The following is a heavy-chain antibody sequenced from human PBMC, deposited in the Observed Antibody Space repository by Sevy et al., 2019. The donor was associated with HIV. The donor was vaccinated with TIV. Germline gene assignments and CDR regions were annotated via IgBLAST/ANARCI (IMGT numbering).Heavy chain of an antibody. J-gene: IGHJ4*02. CDR3: ARDLGGYGGNSIDY. Sequence: ASVKVSCKASGYTFTSCGISWVRQAPGQGLEWMGWISAYNGNTNYAQKLQGRVTMTTDTSTSTAYMELRSLRSDDTAVYYCARDLGGYGGNSIDYWGQGTLVTVSS. CDR2: ISAYNGNT. V-gene: IGHV1-18*01. CDR1: GYTFTSCG. D-gene: IGHD2-21*02.